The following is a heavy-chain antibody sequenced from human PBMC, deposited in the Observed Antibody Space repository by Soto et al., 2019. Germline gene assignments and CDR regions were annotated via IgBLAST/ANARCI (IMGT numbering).Heavy chain of an antibody. J-gene: IGHJ6*02. D-gene: IGHD3-22*01. V-gene: IGHV1-3*01. Sequence: QIQLMQSGAEVKKPGASVKVSCKASGYTFTSYGIHWVRQAPGQRLEWTGWINAGNGNTKYSEKFPGRVTITRETSASTAYLELSSLRSEDTAVYYCARDPNDSSAYYHHYYYGMDVWGQGTTVTVSS. CDR2: INAGNGNT. CDR1: GYTFTSYG. CDR3: ARDPNDSSAYYHHYYYGMDV.